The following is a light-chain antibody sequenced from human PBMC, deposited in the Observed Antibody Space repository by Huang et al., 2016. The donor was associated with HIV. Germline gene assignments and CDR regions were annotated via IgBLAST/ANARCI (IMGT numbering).Light chain of an antibody. CDR3: MQALQTTWT. CDR2: FGS. CDR1: QSLLHSNGYNY. J-gene: IGKJ1*01. Sequence: DIVMTQSPLSLPVTPGEPASISCRSSQSLLHSNGYNYLDWYLQKPGQSPQLLLYFGSNRASWVPDRFSGSGSGTDFTLKISRVEAEDVGVYYCMQALQTTWTFGQGTKVEIK. V-gene: IGKV2-28*01.